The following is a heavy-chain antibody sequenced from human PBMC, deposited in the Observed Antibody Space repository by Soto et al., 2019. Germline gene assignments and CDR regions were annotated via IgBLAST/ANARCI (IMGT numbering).Heavy chain of an antibody. J-gene: IGHJ6*02. CDR3: ARDHGYSSSWYGDYYYGMDV. D-gene: IGHD6-13*01. CDR2: IWYDGSNK. V-gene: IGHV3-33*01. Sequence: QVQLVESGGGVVQPGRSLRLSCAASGFTFSSYGMHWVRQAPGKGLEWVAVIWYDGSNKYYADSVKGRFTISRDNSKNTLYLRMNSLRAEDTAVYYCARDHGYSSSWYGDYYYGMDVWGQGTTVTVSS. CDR1: GFTFSSYG.